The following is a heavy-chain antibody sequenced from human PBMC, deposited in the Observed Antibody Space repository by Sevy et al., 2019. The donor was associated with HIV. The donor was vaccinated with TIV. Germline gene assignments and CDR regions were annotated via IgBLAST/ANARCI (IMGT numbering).Heavy chain of an antibody. D-gene: IGHD1-1*01. CDR1: GFTFSSYS. CDR3: ARAGNWPYFDY. Sequence: GGSLRLSCAASGFTFSSYSIHWVRQAPGKGLEWVSSISGLSNYIYYSHSMKGRFSISRDNAKNSLYLHMNSLRAEDTAVYYCARAGNWPYFDYWGQGTLVTVSS. V-gene: IGHV3-21*01. CDR2: ISGLSNYI. J-gene: IGHJ4*02.